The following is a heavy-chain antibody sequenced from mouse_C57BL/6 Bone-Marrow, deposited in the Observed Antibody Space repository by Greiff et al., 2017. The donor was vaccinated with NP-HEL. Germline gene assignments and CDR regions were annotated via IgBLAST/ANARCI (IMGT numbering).Heavy chain of an antibody. CDR2: IYPRSGNT. CDR1: GYTFTSYG. V-gene: IGHV1-81*01. Sequence: QVQLQQPGAELARPGASVKLSCKASGYTFTSYGISWVKQRTGQGLEWIGEIYPRSGNTYYNEKFKGKATLTADKSSSTAYMELRSLTSEDSAVYFCAREVITTVVAPYYAMDCWGQGTSVTVSS. CDR3: AREVITTVVAPYYAMDC. D-gene: IGHD1-1*01. J-gene: IGHJ4*01.